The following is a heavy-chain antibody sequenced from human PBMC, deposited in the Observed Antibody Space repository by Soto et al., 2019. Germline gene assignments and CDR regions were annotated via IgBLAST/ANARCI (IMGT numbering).Heavy chain of an antibody. V-gene: IGHV4-39*01. CDR3: ARGGGSPYYYYGMDV. Sequence: SETLSLTCTVSGGSISSSSYYWGWIRQPPGKGLEWIGSIYYSGSTYYNPSLKSRVTISVDTSKNQFSLKLSSVTAADTAVYYCARGGGSPYYYYGMDVWGQGTTVTVSS. J-gene: IGHJ6*02. D-gene: IGHD3-16*01. CDR1: GGSISSSSYY. CDR2: IYYSGST.